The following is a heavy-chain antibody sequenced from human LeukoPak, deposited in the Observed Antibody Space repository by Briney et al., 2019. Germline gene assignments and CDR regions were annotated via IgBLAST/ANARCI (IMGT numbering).Heavy chain of an antibody. CDR2: INHGGST. J-gene: IGHJ4*02. D-gene: IGHD6-19*01. V-gene: IGHV4-34*01. CDR3: ARQVAVAKRGDAFDY. CDR1: GGSFSGYY. Sequence: KSSETLSLTCAVYGGSFSGYYWSWIRQPPGKGLEWIGEINHGGSTNYNPSLKSRVTISVDTSKNQFSLKLSSVTAADTAVYSCARQVAVAKRGDAFDYWGQGTLVTVSS.